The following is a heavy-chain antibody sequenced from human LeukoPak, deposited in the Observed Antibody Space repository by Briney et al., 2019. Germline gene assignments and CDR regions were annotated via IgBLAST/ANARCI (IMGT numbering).Heavy chain of an antibody. CDR2: IYHSGRS. J-gene: IGHJ4*02. Sequence: PSETLSLTCTVSGDSISNGVKYWSWIRQHPGRGLEWIGYIYHSGRSYYNPSLKSRITMSVDTSKNQFSLNLSSVTAADTAVYYCARDSPISSSSSSSRDYWGQGTLVTVSS. V-gene: IGHV4-31*03. D-gene: IGHD6-6*01. CDR3: ARDSPISSSSSSSRDY. CDR1: GDSISNGVKY.